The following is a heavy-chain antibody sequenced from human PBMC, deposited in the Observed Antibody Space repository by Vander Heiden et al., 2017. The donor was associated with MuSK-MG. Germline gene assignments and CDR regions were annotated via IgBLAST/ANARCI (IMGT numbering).Heavy chain of an antibody. CDR2: IYTSGST. J-gene: IGHJ4*02. Sequence: QVQLQESGPGLVKPAETLSLTCTVSGGSISSYYWSWIRQPAGKGLEWIGRIYTSGSTNYNPSLKSRVTMSVDTSKNQFSLKLSSVTAADTAVYYCARDHTIFGVAMGFDYWGQGTLVTVSS. CDR1: GGSISSYY. D-gene: IGHD3-3*01. V-gene: IGHV4-4*07. CDR3: ARDHTIFGVAMGFDY.